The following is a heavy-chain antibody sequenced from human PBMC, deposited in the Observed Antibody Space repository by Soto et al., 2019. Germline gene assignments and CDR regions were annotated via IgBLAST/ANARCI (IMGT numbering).Heavy chain of an antibody. V-gene: IGHV3-74*01. CDR1: GFTFSGYW. Sequence: GGSLRLSCAASGFTFSGYWMHWVRQAPGKGLVWVSRINSDGSSTSYADSVKGRFTISRDNAKNTLYLQMNSLRAEDTAVYYCATEGLLWFGELAPPIDYWGQGTLVTVSS. D-gene: IGHD3-10*01. CDR2: INSDGSST. J-gene: IGHJ4*02. CDR3: ATEGLLWFGELAPPIDY.